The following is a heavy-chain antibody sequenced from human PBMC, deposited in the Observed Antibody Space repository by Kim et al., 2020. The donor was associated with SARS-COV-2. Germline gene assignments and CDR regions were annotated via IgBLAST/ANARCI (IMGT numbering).Heavy chain of an antibody. J-gene: IGHJ6*02. CDR3: ASPRAGNWMGGYYYYYGMDV. CDR2: IIPIFGTA. CDR1: GGTFSSYA. D-gene: IGHD1-26*01. Sequence: SVKVSCKASGGTFSSYAISWVRQAPGQGLEWMGGIIPIFGTANYAQKFQGRVTITADESTSTAYMELSSLRSEDTAVYYCASPRAGNWMGGYYYYYGMDVWGQGTTVTVSS. V-gene: IGHV1-69*13.